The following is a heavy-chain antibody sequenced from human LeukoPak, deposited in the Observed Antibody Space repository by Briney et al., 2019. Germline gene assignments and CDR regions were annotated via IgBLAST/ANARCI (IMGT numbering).Heavy chain of an antibody. CDR3: ARVGAILTRGSSDS. CDR1: GYTFTIYG. Sequence: ASVKVSFKASGYTFTIYGISWVRQAPGQGLEWMGWISAYNGNTNYAQKLQGRVTMTTDTSTSTAYMELRSLRSDDTAVYYCARVGAILTRGSSDSWGQGTLVTVSS. CDR2: ISAYNGNT. D-gene: IGHD2-21*01. J-gene: IGHJ5*01. V-gene: IGHV1-18*01.